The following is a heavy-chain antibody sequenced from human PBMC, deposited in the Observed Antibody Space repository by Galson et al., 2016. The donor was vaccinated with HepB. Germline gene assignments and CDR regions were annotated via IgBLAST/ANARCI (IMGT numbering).Heavy chain of an antibody. Sequence: SLRLSCAASGFSFSNYGMNWVRQAPGKGLEWVGRIKSKTDGGTTDYAAPVKGRFTISRDDSKNTLYLQMNSLKTEDTALYYCTTRITIFGVSINDAFDIWGQGTMVTVSS. CDR1: GFSFSNYG. D-gene: IGHD3-3*01. V-gene: IGHV3-15*01. J-gene: IGHJ3*02. CDR2: IKSKTDGGTT. CDR3: TTRITIFGVSINDAFDI.